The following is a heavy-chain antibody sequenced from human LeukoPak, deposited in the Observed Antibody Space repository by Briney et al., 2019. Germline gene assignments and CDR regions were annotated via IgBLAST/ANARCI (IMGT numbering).Heavy chain of an antibody. CDR3: AGPYTTNWRYFDS. D-gene: IGHD6-13*01. Sequence: SETLSLTCGVSGGSISSTNWWSWVRQPPGKGLEWIGEIFHSGYIKYNPSLKSRVTMSLDKSKNQFSLQLSSVTAADTAVYYCAGPYTTNWRYFDSWGQGTLVTVSS. CDR1: GGSISSTNW. J-gene: IGHJ4*02. CDR2: IFHSGYI. V-gene: IGHV4-4*02.